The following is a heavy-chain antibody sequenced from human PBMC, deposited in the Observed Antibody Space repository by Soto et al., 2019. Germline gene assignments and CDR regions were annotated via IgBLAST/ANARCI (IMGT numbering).Heavy chain of an antibody. D-gene: IGHD2-2*01. J-gene: IGHJ6*02. V-gene: IGHV2-5*02. Sequence: QITLKESGPALVKPTQTLTLTCTFSGFSLKTYGVGVGWIRQPPGKTLEWLALIYWDDDKRYSPSLKSRLTITKDTSKDQVVLTMTNMDPVDTATYYCARSSPDQGYFYGVDVWGQGTTVTVSS. CDR2: IYWDDDK. CDR1: GFSLKTYGVG. CDR3: ARSSPDQGYFYGVDV.